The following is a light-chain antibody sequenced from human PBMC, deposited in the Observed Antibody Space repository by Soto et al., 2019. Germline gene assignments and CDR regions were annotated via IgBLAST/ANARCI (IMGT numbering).Light chain of an antibody. V-gene: IGKV4-1*01. J-gene: IGKJ4*01. CDR2: WAS. CDR3: HKYYCFPLT. CDR1: RSLLHSSNNENH. Sequence: DIAMTQSPDSLSVSLGERATINCKASRSLLHSSNNENHLAWYQQKPGQPPKLLIYWASTRESGVPDRFTGSGFEKDFSLTISGLRAKDVAVYNGHKYYCFPLTFGGGTKGELK.